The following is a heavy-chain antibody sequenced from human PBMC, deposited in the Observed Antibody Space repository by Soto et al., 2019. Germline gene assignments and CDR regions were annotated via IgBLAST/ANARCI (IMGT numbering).Heavy chain of an antibody. CDR3: AKTDKFNPQSSGWANRFDY. D-gene: IGHD6-19*01. CDR1: GFTFSSYA. J-gene: IGHJ4*02. V-gene: IGHV3-23*01. CDR2: ISRSGDST. Sequence: EVQLLESGGGLVQPRGSLSISCAASGFTFSSYAMTWVRQAPGKGLEWVSTISRSGDSTYYRDSVKGRFTISRDNSKNTVYLQMNSLRAEDTAGYYCAKTDKFNPQSSGWANRFDYWGQGTLVTVSS.